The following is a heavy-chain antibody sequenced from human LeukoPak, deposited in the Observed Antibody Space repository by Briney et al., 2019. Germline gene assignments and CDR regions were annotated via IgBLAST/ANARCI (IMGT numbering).Heavy chain of an antibody. Sequence: VASVKVSCKASGYTLTNYGISWVRQAPGQGLEWKGWISAYNGNTNYAQKLQGRVTMTTDTSTSTAYMELRSLRSDDTAVYYCARDPVVVVVAATSENWFDPWGQGTLVTVSS. CDR1: GYTLTNYG. D-gene: IGHD2-15*01. V-gene: IGHV1-18*01. CDR3: ARDPVVVVVAATSENWFDP. J-gene: IGHJ5*02. CDR2: ISAYNGNT.